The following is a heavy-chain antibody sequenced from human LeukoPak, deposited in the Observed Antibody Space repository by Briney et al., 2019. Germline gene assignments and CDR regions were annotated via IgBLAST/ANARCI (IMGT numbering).Heavy chain of an antibody. J-gene: IGHJ5*02. V-gene: IGHV4-34*01. CDR2: INHSGST. CDR3: ARRDYDFWSGYYILSGFDP. Sequence: SETLSLTCAVYGGSFSGYYWSWIRQPPGKGLDWIGEINHSGSTNYNPSLKSRVTISVDTSKNQFSLKLSSVTAADTAVYYCARRDYDFWSGYYILSGFDPWGQGTLVTVSS. CDR1: GGSFSGYY. D-gene: IGHD3-3*01.